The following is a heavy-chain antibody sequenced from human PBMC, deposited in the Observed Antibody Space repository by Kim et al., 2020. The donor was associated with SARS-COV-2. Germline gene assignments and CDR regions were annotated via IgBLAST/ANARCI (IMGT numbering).Heavy chain of an antibody. J-gene: IGHJ4*02. V-gene: IGHV7-4-1*02. CDR1: GYTFTSYA. CDR2: INTNTGNP. Sequence: ASVKVSCKASGYTFTSYAMNWVRQAPGQGLEWMGWINTNTGNPTYAQGFTGRFVFSLDTSVSTAYLQISSLKAEDTAVYYCAGGQVLRYFDWLLMDEFPFDYWGQGTLVTVSS. CDR3: AGGQVLRYFDWLLMDEFPFDY. D-gene: IGHD3-9*01.